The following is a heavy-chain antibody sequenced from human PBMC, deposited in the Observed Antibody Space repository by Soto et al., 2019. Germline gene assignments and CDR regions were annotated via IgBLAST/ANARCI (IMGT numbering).Heavy chain of an antibody. CDR2: IYSGGST. Sequence: GLEWIGHIYSGGSTNYNPSLESRVTMSVDTSKNKFSLKLSSVTAADTAVYYCARGPGGFGDFSLDYWGQGTLVTVSS. J-gene: IGHJ4*02. V-gene: IGHV4-4*07. D-gene: IGHD3-10*01. CDR3: ARGPGGFGDFSLDY.